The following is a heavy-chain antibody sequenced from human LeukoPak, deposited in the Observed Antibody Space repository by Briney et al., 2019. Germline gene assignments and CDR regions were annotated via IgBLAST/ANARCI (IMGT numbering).Heavy chain of an antibody. V-gene: IGHV1-2*02. CDR3: ARDSDFWSGYRFDY. CDR1: GYTFTGYY. D-gene: IGHD3-3*01. Sequence: ASVKVSCKASGYTFTGYYMHWVRQAPGQGLEWMGWINPNSGGTNYAQKFQGRVTMTRDTSISTAYMELSRLRSDDTAVYYCARDSDFWSGYRFDYWGQGTLVTVSS. J-gene: IGHJ4*02. CDR2: INPNSGGT.